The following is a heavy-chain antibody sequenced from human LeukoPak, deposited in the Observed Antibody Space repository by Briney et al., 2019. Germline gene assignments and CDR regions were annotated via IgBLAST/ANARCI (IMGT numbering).Heavy chain of an antibody. J-gene: IGHJ6*03. V-gene: IGHV3-23*01. CDR2: ISTSGGRT. CDR3: AKSAVAGLSYYYYYYMDV. D-gene: IGHD6-19*01. Sequence: GGSLRFSSAASGFIFGNYRMSWLRQAPGKGLKWFSGISTSGGRTYYAESVKGRFTISRDNSKNTLYLQMNSLRAEDTAVYYCAKSAVAGLSYYYYYYMDVWGKGTTVTISS. CDR1: GFIFGNYR.